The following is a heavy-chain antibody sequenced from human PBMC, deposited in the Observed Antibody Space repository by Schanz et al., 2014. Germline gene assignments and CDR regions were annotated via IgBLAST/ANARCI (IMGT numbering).Heavy chain of an antibody. Sequence: QVQLVQSEAEVKKPGSSVKVSCKASGGTFSSFGINWVRQAPGQGLEWMGWISAYNGHTDYAQKLQGRVTLTTDTSTSTAYMELSGLRSEDTAVYYCARDRLECGAECYSVEVFEIWGQGTLVIVSS. CDR1: GGTFSSFG. CDR3: ARDRLECGAECYSVEVFEI. V-gene: IGHV1-18*01. D-gene: IGHD2-21*01. J-gene: IGHJ4*02. CDR2: ISAYNGHT.